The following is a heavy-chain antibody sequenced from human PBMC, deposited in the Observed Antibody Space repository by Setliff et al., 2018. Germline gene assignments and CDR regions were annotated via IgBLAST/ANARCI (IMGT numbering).Heavy chain of an antibody. CDR1: GGSFSDYH. CDR2: IYYSGST. J-gene: IGHJ6*02. D-gene: IGHD3-3*01. CDR3: ARAFTYYNFWSGYGYGMDV. V-gene: IGHV4-59*08. Sequence: SETLSLTCAVYGGSFSDYHWSWIRQPPGKGLEWIGYIYYSGSTNYNPSLKSRVTISVDTSKNQFSLKLSSVTAADTAVYYCARAFTYYNFWSGYGYGMDVWGQGTTVTVSS.